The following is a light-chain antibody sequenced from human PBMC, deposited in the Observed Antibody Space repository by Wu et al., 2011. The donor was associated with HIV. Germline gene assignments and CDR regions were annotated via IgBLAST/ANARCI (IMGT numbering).Light chain of an antibody. CDR3: QQRTTWPLT. Sequence: ATLSCRASQDIGTKYLAWYQQRPGQTPRLLIYGTSSRATGVSDRFSGSGSGTDFTLTISSLEPEDSAVYYCQQRTTWPLTFGHGTRLEIK. CDR1: QDIGTKY. J-gene: IGKJ5*01. V-gene: IGKV3D-20*02. CDR2: GTS.